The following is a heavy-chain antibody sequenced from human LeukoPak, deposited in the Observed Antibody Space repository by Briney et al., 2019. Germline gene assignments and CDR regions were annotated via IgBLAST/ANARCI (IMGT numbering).Heavy chain of an antibody. CDR1: GFTFSTYG. V-gene: IGHV3-23*01. CDR3: AKGGDSHNY. CDR2: ISGSGGST. Sequence: GGSLRLSCAASGFTFSTYGMTWVRQAPGKGLEWVSAISGSGGSTYYADSVKGRFTISRDNSKNTLYLQMNSLRAEDTAVYYCAKGGDSHNYWGQGTPVTVSS. J-gene: IGHJ4*02. D-gene: IGHD2-21*02.